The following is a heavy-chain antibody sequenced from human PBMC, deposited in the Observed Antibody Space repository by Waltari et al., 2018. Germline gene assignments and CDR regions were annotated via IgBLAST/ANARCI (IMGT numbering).Heavy chain of an antibody. CDR1: GGSISSYY. Sequence: QVQLQESGPGLVKPSETLSLTCTVSGGSISSYYWSWIRQPPGKGLEWIGYIYYSGSTNYNPALKSRGTISVDTSKNQFSLKLSSVTAADTAVYYCARVKRGKGGGRALPWFDPWGQGTLVTVSS. V-gene: IGHV4-59*01. CDR3: ARVKRGKGGGRALPWFDP. CDR2: IYYSGST. J-gene: IGHJ5*02. D-gene: IGHD3-10*01.